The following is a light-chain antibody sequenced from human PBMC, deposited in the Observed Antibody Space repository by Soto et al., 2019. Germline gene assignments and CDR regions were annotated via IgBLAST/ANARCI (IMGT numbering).Light chain of an antibody. CDR2: WAS. Sequence: DIVMTQSPDSLAVSLGERATINCKSSQSVLYSSNNKNYLAWYQQKPGQPPKLLIYWASTRESGVPDRFSGSWSGTDFTLTISSLQAEDVAVYYCQQYYNIPRAFGPGTKVDIK. J-gene: IGKJ3*01. CDR1: QSVLYSSNNKNY. CDR3: QQYYNIPRA. V-gene: IGKV4-1*01.